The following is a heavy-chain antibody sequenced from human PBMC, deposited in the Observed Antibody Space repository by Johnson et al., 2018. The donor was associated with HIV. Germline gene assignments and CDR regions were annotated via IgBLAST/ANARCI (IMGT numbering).Heavy chain of an antibody. CDR3: ARGPGGFGAFDI. Sequence: QMLLVESGGGVVQPGRSLRLSCEGSGFIFSSYAMHWVRQAPGKGLEWVSVIYSGGSTYYADSVKGRFTISRDNSKNTLYLQMNSRRAEDTAVYYCARGPGGFGAFDIWGQGTMVTVSS. V-gene: IGHV3-NL1*01. D-gene: IGHD2-8*02. CDR2: IYSGGST. J-gene: IGHJ3*02. CDR1: GFIFSSYA.